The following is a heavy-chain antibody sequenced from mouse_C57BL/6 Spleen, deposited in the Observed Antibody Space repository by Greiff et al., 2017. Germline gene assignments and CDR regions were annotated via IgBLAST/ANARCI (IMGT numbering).Heavy chain of an antibody. J-gene: IGHJ2*01. D-gene: IGHD1-1*01. V-gene: IGHV1-80*01. Sequence: QVQLQQSGAELVKPGASVKISCKASGYAFSSYWMNWVKQRPGKGLEWIGQIYPGDGDTNYNGKFKGKATLTADKSSSTAYMQLSSLTSEDSAVYFCARRGTTGDYFDYWGQGTTLTVSS. CDR2: IYPGDGDT. CDR1: GYAFSSYW. CDR3: ARRGTTGDYFDY.